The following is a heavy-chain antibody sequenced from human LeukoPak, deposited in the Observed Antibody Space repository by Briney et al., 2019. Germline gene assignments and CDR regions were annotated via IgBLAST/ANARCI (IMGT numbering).Heavy chain of an antibody. D-gene: IGHD2-2*01. CDR2: IYSGGST. V-gene: IGHV3-23*03. Sequence: GGSLRLSCVPSGFTFSSYAMSWVRQAPGKGLEWVSVIYSGGSTYYADSVKGRFTISRDNSMDTLFLQMNSLRAEDTAVYYCAKGMEWVVVPAALDVWGQGTTVTVSS. CDR3: AKGMEWVVVPAALDV. CDR1: GFTFSSYA. J-gene: IGHJ6*02.